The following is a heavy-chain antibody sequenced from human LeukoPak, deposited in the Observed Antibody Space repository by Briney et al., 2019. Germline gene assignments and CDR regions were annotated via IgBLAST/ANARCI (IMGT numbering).Heavy chain of an antibody. CDR1: GGSISSYY. CDR2: IYYSGST. V-gene: IGHV4-59*12. J-gene: IGHJ3*02. D-gene: IGHD4/OR15-4a*01. CDR3: ARGDRLDYPYAFDI. Sequence: SETLSLTCTVSGGSISSYYWSWIRQPPGKGLEWIGYIYYSGSTNYNPSLKSRVTISVDTSKNQFSLKLSSVTAADTAVYYCARGDRLDYPYAFDIWGQGTMVTVSS.